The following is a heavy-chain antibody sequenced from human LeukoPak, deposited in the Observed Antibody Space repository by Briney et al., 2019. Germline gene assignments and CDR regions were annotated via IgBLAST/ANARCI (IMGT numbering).Heavy chain of an antibody. Sequence: PSETLSLTCTGSGGSISSYYWSWIRQPPGKGLEWIGYIYYSGSTNYNPSLKSRVTISVDTSKNQFSLKLSSVTAADTAVYYCARNYATGWFDPWGQGTLVTVSS. J-gene: IGHJ5*02. CDR3: ARNYATGWFDP. D-gene: IGHD1-7*01. CDR1: GGSISSYY. CDR2: IYYSGST. V-gene: IGHV4-59*01.